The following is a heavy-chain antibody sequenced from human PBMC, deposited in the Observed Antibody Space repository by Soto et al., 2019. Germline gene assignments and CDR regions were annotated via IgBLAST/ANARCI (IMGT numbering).Heavy chain of an antibody. CDR1: GFPFDDYA. CDR2: ISWNSGSI. D-gene: IGHD2-15*01. J-gene: IGHJ3*02. CDR3: VKARGYCSGGSSGAFDI. Sequence: GGSLRLSCAASGFPFDDYAVHWVRQAPGKGLEWVSGISWNSGSIGYADSVKGRFTISRDNAKNSLYLQMNSLRAEDTALYYCVKARGYCSGGSSGAFDIWGQGTMVTVSS. V-gene: IGHV3-9*01.